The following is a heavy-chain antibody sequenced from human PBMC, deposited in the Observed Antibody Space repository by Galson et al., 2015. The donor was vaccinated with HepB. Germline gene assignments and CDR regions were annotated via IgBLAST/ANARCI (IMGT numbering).Heavy chain of an antibody. V-gene: IGHV3-30*18. CDR2: ISYDGSNK. J-gene: IGHJ2*01. CDR3: AKDREYSADHGGFDWYFDL. Sequence: SLRLSCAASGFTFSSYGMHWVRQTPGKGLEWVAVISYDGSNKYYADSVKGRFTISRDNSKNTLYLQMNSLRAEDTAVYYCAKDREYSADHGGFDWYFDLWGRGTLVTVSS. D-gene: IGHD5-12*01. CDR1: GFTFSSYG.